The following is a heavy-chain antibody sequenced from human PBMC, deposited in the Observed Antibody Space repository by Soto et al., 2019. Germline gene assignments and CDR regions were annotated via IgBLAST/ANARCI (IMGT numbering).Heavy chain of an antibody. Sequence: SLTCTVSRGSLSRYYWSWTRQPPGKGLEWIGYGYYSGSTNYNPSLKRRVTISGGPATNQFTLKVSSWAAADPAVYYCGGASPYSTSWFGPWGHGTLATVSS. CDR2: GYYSGST. V-gene: IGHV4-59*01. CDR3: GGASPYSTSWFGP. D-gene: IGHD6-13*01. CDR1: RGSLSRYY. J-gene: IGHJ5*02.